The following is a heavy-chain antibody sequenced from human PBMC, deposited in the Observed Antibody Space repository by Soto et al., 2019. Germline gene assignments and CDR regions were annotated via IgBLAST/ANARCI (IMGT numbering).Heavy chain of an antibody. Sequence: QVQLVQSGAEVKKPGASVKVSCKASGYTVSSYAITWVRQAPGQGLEWMGWISAYHDNTNYAQNLQGRVTMTTDTSTSTAYMAQRSLRSDDTAVYYFARGTCGNCADLDVWGQGTMVTVSS. CDR1: GYTVSSYA. CDR2: ISAYHDNT. D-gene: IGHD2-15*01. CDR3: ARGTCGNCADLDV. V-gene: IGHV1-18*01. J-gene: IGHJ3*01.